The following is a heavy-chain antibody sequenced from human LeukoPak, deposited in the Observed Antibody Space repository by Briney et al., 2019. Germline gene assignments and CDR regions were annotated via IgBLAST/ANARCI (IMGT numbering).Heavy chain of an antibody. CDR3: ARLYRSGYYYDNWFDP. V-gene: IGHV5-51*01. CDR1: GCSFTSYW. Sequence: GESLKISCKGSGCSFTSYWIGWVRQMPGKGLEWMGIINPGDSDTRYSPSFQGQVTISADKSISTAYLQWSSLKASHTAMYYCARLYRSGYYYDNWFDPWGQGTLVTVSS. CDR2: INPGDSDT. D-gene: IGHD3-22*01. J-gene: IGHJ5*02.